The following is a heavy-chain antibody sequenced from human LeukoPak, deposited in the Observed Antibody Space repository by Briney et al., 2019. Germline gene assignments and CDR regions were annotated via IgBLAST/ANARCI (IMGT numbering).Heavy chain of an antibody. CDR1: GYSFTSYW. D-gene: IGHD3-9*01. Sequence: GESLQISCKGSGYSFTSYWIGWVRQLPGKGLEWMGIIYPGDSDTRYSPSFQGQVTISADKSISTAYLQWSSLKASDTAMYYCARMTYYDILTGYSGFDYWGQGTLVTVSS. V-gene: IGHV5-51*01. CDR2: IYPGDSDT. CDR3: ARMTYYDILTGYSGFDY. J-gene: IGHJ4*02.